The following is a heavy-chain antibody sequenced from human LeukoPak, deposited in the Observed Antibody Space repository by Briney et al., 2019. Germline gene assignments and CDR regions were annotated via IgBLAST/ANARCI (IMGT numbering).Heavy chain of an antibody. J-gene: IGHJ4*02. V-gene: IGHV3-23*01. CDR2: ISGSAGST. D-gene: IGHD3-16*01. Sequence: LPGGSLRLSCAASGFTFSSYAMSWVRQAPGKGLEWVSAISGSAGSTYYADSPKGRFTISRDNSKNTLYLQMNSLRAEDTAVYYCARGTHVGGYYFDYWGQGTLVTVSS. CDR3: ARGTHVGGYYFDY. CDR1: GFTFSSYA.